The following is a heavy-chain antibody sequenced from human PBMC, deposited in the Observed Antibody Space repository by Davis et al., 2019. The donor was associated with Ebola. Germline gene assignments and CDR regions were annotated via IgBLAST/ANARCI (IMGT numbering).Heavy chain of an antibody. J-gene: IGHJ6*02. D-gene: IGHD1-20*01. CDR1: GGSISSSNW. V-gene: IGHV4-4*02. CDR3: ARDRRITLGYYGMDV. Sequence: SETLSLTCAVSGGSISSSNWWSWVRQPPGKGLEWIGEIYHSGSTNYNPSLKSRVTISVDKSKNQFSLKLSSVTAADTAVYYCARDRRITLGYYGMDVWGQGTTVTVSS. CDR2: IYHSGST.